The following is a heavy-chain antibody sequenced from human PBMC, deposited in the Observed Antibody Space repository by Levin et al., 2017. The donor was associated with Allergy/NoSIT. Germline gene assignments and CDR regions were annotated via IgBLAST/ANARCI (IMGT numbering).Heavy chain of an antibody. V-gene: IGHV3-9*01. D-gene: IGHD5-12*01. CDR2: ISWNGGSI. Sequence: GGSLRLSCAASRITFEAYSMHWVRQGPGKGLEWVAGISWNGGSIGYADSVRGRFTISRDNSKKSLFLHMNSLRLEDTALYYCVKDTYSGFDWGGLEPIDIWGQGTMVTVSS. CDR1: RITFEAYS. J-gene: IGHJ3*02. CDR3: VKDTYSGFDWGGLEPIDI.